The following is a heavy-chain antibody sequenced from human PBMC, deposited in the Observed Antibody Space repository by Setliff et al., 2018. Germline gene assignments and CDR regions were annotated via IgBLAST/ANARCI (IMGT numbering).Heavy chain of an antibody. V-gene: IGHV1-18*01. J-gene: IGHJ6*04. Sequence: ASVKVSCKTSVYSFTNYGINWVRQAPGQGLEWMGWNSVHARRFQGRVTMTNDTPTSTAYMELRSLRSDDTAVYYCARGPPDFVVVPAAAKFDVWGKGTTVTVSS. CDR1: VYSFTNYG. D-gene: IGHD2-2*01. CDR3: ARGPPDFVVVPAAAKFDV. CDR2: NSV.